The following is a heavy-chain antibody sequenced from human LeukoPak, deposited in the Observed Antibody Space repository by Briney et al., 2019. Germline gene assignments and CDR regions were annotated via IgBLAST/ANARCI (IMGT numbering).Heavy chain of an antibody. J-gene: IGHJ4*02. CDR3: ARDPKGDFWGTYYYDH. CDR1: GGSISSYY. D-gene: IGHD3-3*01. CDR2: IYTSGST. Sequence: PSETLSLTCTVSGGSISSYYWSWIRQPAGKGLEWIGRIYTSGSTNYNPSLKSRVTMSVDTSKNQFSLKLSSVTAADTAVYYCARDPKGDFWGTYYYDHWGQGTLVTVSS. V-gene: IGHV4-4*07.